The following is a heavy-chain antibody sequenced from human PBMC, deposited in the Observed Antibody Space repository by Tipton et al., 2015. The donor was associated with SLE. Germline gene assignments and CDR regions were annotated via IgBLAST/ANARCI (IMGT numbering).Heavy chain of an antibody. D-gene: IGHD6-6*01. CDR1: GFTFSSYW. J-gene: IGHJ4*02. CDR3: ARAQYTTSRFDY. V-gene: IGHV3-74*01. Sequence: SGFTFSSYWMVWVRQAPGKGLVWVSRINSDGSIITYADSVKGRFTISRDNAKSTLYLQMNSLRVEDTAVYYCARAQYTTSRFDYWGQGTLVTVSS. CDR2: INSDGSII.